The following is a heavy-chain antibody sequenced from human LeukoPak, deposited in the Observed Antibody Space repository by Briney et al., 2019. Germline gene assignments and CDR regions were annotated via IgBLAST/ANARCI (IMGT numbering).Heavy chain of an antibody. CDR1: GFTFSSYA. J-gene: IGHJ6*02. CDR2: ISGSGGST. D-gene: IGHD3-9*01. Sequence: QTGVSLRLSCAASGFTFSSYAMSWVRQAPGKGLEWVSAISGSGGSTYYADSVKGRFTISRDNSKNTLYLQMNSLRAEDTAVYYCAKAETRRLRYFDWLSPRPYYYYGMDVWGQGTTVTVSS. CDR3: AKAETRRLRYFDWLSPRPYYYYGMDV. V-gene: IGHV3-23*01.